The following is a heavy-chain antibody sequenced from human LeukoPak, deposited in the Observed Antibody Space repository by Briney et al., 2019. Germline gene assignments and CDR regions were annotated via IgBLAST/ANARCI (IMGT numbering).Heavy chain of an antibody. CDR1: GYTFTGYY. Sequence: ASVKVSCKASGYTFTGYYMHWVRQAPGQGLEWMGWINPNSGGRNYAQKFQGWVTMTRDTSISTAYMELSRLRSDDTAVYYCARGREGGYYDAFDIWGQGTMVTVSS. J-gene: IGHJ3*02. CDR2: INPNSGGR. V-gene: IGHV1-2*04. D-gene: IGHD5-12*01. CDR3: ARGREGGYYDAFDI.